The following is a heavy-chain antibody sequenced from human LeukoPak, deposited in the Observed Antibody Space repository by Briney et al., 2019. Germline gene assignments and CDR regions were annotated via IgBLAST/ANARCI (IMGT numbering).Heavy chain of an antibody. CDR1: GFTFSSYS. CDR2: ISGSGDST. D-gene: IGHD2-2*01. Sequence: GGSLRLSCAASGFTFSSYSMNWVRQAPGKGLEWVSAISGSGDSTYYADSVKGRFNISRDNSKNTLYLQMNSLRAEDTAIYYCAKDYRYCSSTSCSIHHFDYWGQGTLVTVSS. CDR3: AKDYRYCSSTSCSIHHFDY. V-gene: IGHV3-23*01. J-gene: IGHJ4*02.